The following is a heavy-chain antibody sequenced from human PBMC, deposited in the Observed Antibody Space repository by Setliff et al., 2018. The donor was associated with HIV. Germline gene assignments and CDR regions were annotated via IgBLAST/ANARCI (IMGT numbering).Heavy chain of an antibody. CDR1: GGSISSDDYY. Sequence: SETLSLTCTVSGGSISSDDYYWNWIRQPPGKGLEWIGYITYSGSAYYNPSLKSRVTISIDTSNNQISLRLSSVTAADTAMYYCARRIYGNNPYFDYWSQGTLVTVPQ. J-gene: IGHJ4*02. CDR2: ITYSGSA. D-gene: IGHD4-17*01. CDR3: ARRIYGNNPYFDY. V-gene: IGHV4-30-4*08.